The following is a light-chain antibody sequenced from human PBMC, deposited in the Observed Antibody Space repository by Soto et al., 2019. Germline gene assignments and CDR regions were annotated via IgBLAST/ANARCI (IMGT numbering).Light chain of an antibody. V-gene: IGLV2-8*01. CDR2: DVS. Sequence: QSALTQPPSASGSPGQSVAISCTGTSSDVGASNFVSWFQQHPGKAPKLMIYDVSKRPSGVPDRFSGSKSGNTASLTVSGLQAEDEADYYFISDAGSNAYVFGTGTKLTVL. CDR3: ISDAGSNAYV. J-gene: IGLJ1*01. CDR1: SSDVGASNF.